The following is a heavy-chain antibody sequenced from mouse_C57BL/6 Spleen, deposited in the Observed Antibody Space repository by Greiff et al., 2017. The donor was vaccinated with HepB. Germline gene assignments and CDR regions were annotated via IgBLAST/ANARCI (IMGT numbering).Heavy chain of an antibody. D-gene: IGHD4-1*01. CDR1: GYTFTDYY. V-gene: IGHV1-26*01. CDR2: INPNNGGT. Sequence: EVQLQQSGPELVKPGASVKISCKASGYTFTDYYMNWVKQSHGKSLEWIGDINPNNGGTSYNQKFKGKATLTVDKSSSTAYMELRSLTSEDSAVYYGATANWDWYFDVWGTGTTVTVSS. J-gene: IGHJ1*03. CDR3: ATANWDWYFDV.